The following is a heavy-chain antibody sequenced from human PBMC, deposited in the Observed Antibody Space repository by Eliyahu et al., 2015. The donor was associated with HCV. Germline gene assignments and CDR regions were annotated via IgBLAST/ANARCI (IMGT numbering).Heavy chain of an antibody. CDR3: ARAGTDGYGDY. D-gene: IGHD5-18*01. CDR2: IYTSGST. CDR1: GGSISSGSYY. V-gene: IGHV4-61*02. Sequence: QVQLQESGPGLVKPSQTLSLXCTVSGGSISSGSYYWSWIRQPAGKGLEWIGRIYTSGSTNYNPSLKSRVTISVDTSKNQFSLKLSSVTAADTAVYYCARAGTDGYGDYWGQGTLVTVSS. J-gene: IGHJ4*02.